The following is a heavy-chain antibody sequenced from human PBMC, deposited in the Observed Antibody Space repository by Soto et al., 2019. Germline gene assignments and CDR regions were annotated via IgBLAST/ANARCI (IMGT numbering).Heavy chain of an antibody. CDR3: TRYRGSSC. D-gene: IGHD3-10*01. J-gene: IGHJ1*01. V-gene: IGHV3-21*01. CDR1: GFTFSNHA. Sequence: EVQLVESGGGLVKPGESLRLSCAGSGFTFSNHAMNWFRQTPEKGLEWVSTITTGSTSISYTDSVQGRFTISRDDAKNSLYLQMSTLRADDTALYYCTRYRGSSCWGQGTLVTVSS. CDR2: ITTGSTSI.